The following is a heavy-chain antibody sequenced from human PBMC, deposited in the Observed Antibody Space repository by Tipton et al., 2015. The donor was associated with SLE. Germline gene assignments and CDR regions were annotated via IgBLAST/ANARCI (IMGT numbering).Heavy chain of an antibody. CDR1: GDSISSGGYY. J-gene: IGHJ4*02. CDR3: ARARVYDFYRGYAPYDN. V-gene: IGHV4-61*09. Sequence: TLSLTCSVSGDSISSGGYYWNWIRQPAGKGLEWIGQIYISGRTNYNPPLTSRVTISVDTSKNQFSLKVNSVTAADTAVYYCARARVYDFYRGYAPYDNWGQGTLVTVSS. D-gene: IGHD3-3*01. CDR2: IYISGRT.